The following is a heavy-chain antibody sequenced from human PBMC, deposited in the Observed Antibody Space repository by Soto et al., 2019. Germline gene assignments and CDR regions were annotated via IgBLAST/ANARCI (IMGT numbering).Heavy chain of an antibody. Sequence: QYTLMESGPTLVKPTQTLTLTCSFSGFSLTTSGVGVGWIRQPPGKALEWLAHIYWSGDEHYRPSPKSRLSNTKDDSKNQVVLIMTNMDPVDTATYYCARGVATRPVFAFDIWGQGTMVTVSS. CDR1: GFSLTTSGVG. CDR3: ARGVATRPVFAFDI. J-gene: IGHJ3*02. CDR2: IYWSGDE. D-gene: IGHD6-6*01. V-gene: IGHV2-5*01.